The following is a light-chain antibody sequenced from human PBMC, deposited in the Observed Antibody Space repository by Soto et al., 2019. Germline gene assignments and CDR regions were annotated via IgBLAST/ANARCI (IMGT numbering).Light chain of an antibody. CDR1: QNIKNL. V-gene: IGKV3-20*01. CDR2: GAS. J-gene: IGKJ4*01. Sequence: NVMSKSPSTLSVSPGEGATLSCRASQNIKNLLAWYQQRPGQSPRLLIYGASSRATGIPDRFSGSGSGTDFTLTISGLEPEDFAVYYCQEYGSSPFTFGGGTKV. CDR3: QEYGSSPFT.